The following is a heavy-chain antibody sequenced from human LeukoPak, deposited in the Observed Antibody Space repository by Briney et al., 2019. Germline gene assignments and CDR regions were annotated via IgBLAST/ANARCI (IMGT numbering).Heavy chain of an antibody. D-gene: IGHD6-19*01. Sequence: PETLSLTCSVSGGSLSSSSYYRGWIRQPPGKGLEWLGSIYYSGSTYYNPSLKSRVTISVDTSKNQFSLKLSSVTAADTAVYYCARDSVAVAGLGDYFDYWGQGTLVTVSS. CDR2: IYYSGST. CDR1: GGSLSSSSYY. V-gene: IGHV4-39*07. CDR3: ARDSVAVAGLGDYFDY. J-gene: IGHJ4*02.